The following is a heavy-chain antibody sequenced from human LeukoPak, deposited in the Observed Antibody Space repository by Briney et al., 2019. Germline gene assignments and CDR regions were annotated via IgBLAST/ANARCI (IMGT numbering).Heavy chain of an antibody. CDR1: GFTFSSYS. V-gene: IGHV3-21*01. CDR2: ISSSSSYI. J-gene: IGHJ3*02. D-gene: IGHD3-16*02. CDR3: ARGSGDYVWGSYRYLAFDI. Sequence: GGSLRLSCAASGFTFSSYSMNWVRQAPGKGLEWVSSISSSSSYIYYADSVKGRFTISRDNAKNSLYLQMNSLRAEDTAVYYCARGSGDYVWGSYRYLAFDIWGQGTMVTVSS.